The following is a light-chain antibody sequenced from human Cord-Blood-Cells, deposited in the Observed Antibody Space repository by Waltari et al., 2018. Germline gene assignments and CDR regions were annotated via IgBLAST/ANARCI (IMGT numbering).Light chain of an antibody. Sequence: EIVLTQSPATLSLSPGERATLSCRARQSVSSYLAWYQQKPGQAPRLLIYDASNRATGIPARFSGSGSVTDFTLTISSLEPEDFAVYYCQQRSNWLITFGQGTRLEIK. CDR1: QSVSSY. J-gene: IGKJ5*01. CDR2: DAS. V-gene: IGKV3-11*01. CDR3: QQRSNWLIT.